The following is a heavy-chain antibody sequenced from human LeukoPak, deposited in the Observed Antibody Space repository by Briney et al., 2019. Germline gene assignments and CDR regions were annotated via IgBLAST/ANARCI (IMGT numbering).Heavy chain of an antibody. D-gene: IGHD2-15*01. J-gene: IGHJ4*02. CDR2: ISGSAGST. CDR3: AKGSLRVSQVAYDCDY. CDR1: GFTFSNYG. V-gene: IGHV3-23*01. Sequence: GGSLRFSCAACGFTFSNYGVNWVRQARGKGLEWVSAISGSAGSTYYADSVKGRFTISRDNSKNTLYLQMNSLRAEDTAVYYCAKGSLRVSQVAYDCDYWGQGTLVTVSS.